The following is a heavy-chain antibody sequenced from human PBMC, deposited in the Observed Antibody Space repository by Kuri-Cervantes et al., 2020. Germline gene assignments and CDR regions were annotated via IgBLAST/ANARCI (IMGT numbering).Heavy chain of an antibody. CDR1: GFTLSNAW. J-gene: IGHJ6*03. CDR3: TTDGIIDYYYMDV. D-gene: IGHD3-16*02. CDR2: IKSKTDGGTT. V-gene: IGHV3-15*01. Sequence: GGSLRLSCAASGFTLSNAWMSWVRQAPGKGLEWVGRIKSKTDGGTTDYAAPVKGRFTISRDDSKNTLYLQMNSLKTEDTAVYYCTTDGIIDYYYMDVWGKGTTVTVSS.